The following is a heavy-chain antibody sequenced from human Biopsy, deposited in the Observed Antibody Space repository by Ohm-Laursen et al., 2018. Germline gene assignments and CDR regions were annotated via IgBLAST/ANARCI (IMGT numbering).Heavy chain of an antibody. CDR2: ISDIGSST. D-gene: IGHD2-15*01. V-gene: IGHV3-23*01. Sequence: SLRLSCSASGFTFSNYAMTWVRQAPGKGLEWVSAISDIGSSTFYSDSVKGRFTISRDNSKKTLYLQMNILRAEDTAIYYCAKDQPDLAVVVAAHWYFDLWGRGTLVTVSS. J-gene: IGHJ2*01. CDR1: GFTFSNYA. CDR3: AKDQPDLAVVVAAHWYFDL.